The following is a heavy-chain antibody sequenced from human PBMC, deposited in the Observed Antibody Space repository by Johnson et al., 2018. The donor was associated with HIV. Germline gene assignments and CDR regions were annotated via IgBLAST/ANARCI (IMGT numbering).Heavy chain of an antibody. Sequence: VQLVESGGGLVQPGRSLRLSCAASGFTFDDYAMHWVRQAPGKGLEWVSGISWNSGSIGYADSVNGRFTISRDNSKNTLYLQMNSLRAEDTAVYYCAKDVGNYWPNAFDIWGQGTTVTVSS. J-gene: IGHJ3*02. D-gene: IGHD3-22*01. CDR1: GFTFDDYA. CDR3: AKDVGNYWPNAFDI. V-gene: IGHV3-9*01. CDR2: ISWNSGSI.